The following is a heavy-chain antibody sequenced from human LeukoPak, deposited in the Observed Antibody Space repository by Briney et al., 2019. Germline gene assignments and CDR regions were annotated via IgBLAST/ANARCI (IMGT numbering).Heavy chain of an antibody. D-gene: IGHD3-10*01. CDR3: AKRAPMVRGRTDYQYGMDV. J-gene: IGHJ6*02. Sequence: GGSLRLSCAASGFTFSAYAMTWVRQAPGKGLEWVSTFTGSSGRAYYADSVKGRFTISRDNSKNTLYLQMNSLGAEDTAVYYCAKRAPMVRGRTDYQYGMDVWGQGTTVTVSS. V-gene: IGHV3-23*01. CDR1: GFTFSAYA. CDR2: FTGSSGRA.